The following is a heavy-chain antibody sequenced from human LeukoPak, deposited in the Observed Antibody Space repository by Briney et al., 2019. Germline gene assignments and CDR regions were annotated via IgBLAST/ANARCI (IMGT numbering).Heavy chain of an antibody. J-gene: IGHJ5*02. CDR1: GGSISSGSYY. CDR3: ARAGYRSSGWYLRLFDP. D-gene: IGHD6-19*01. Sequence: PSETLSLTCTVSGGSISSGSYYWSWIRQPAGKGLEWIGEIYHSGSTNYNPSLKSRVTISVDKSKNQFSLKLSSVTAADTAVYYCARAGYRSSGWYLRLFDPWGQGTLVTVSS. V-gene: IGHV4-61*10. CDR2: IYHSGST.